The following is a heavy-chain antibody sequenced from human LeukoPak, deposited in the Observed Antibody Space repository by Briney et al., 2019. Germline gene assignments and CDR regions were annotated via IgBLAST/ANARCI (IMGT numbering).Heavy chain of an antibody. J-gene: IGHJ5*02. D-gene: IGHD6-13*01. CDR2: IYPDDSDP. CDR1: GYSFSTYW. V-gene: IGHV5-51*01. CDR3: ARQVAAAWNWFDP. Sequence: GESLQISCKGSGYSFSTYWIGWVRQKPGKGLEWMGIIYPDDSDPKYSPSLQGQVTISADKSISTAYLQWSSLKASDTAMYYCARQVAAAWNWFDPWGQGTLVTVSS.